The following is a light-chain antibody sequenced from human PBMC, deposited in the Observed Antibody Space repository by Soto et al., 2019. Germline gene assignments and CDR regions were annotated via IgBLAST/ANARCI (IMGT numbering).Light chain of an antibody. J-gene: IGKJ1*01. Sequence: DIRMTQSPSTLYGSVGDRVTITCRASQTISSWLAWYQQKPGKAPKLLIYKASTLKSGVPSRFSGSGSGTEFTLTISSLQPDDFATYYCQHYNSYSEAFGHGTKVDSK. CDR3: QHYNSYSEA. CDR1: QTISSW. V-gene: IGKV1-5*03. CDR2: KAS.